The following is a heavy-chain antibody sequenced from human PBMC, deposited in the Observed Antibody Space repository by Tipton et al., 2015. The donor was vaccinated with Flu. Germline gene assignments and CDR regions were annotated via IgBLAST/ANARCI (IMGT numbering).Heavy chain of an antibody. CDR3: ARGSYGDLIDY. CDR2: ITPSGGST. D-gene: IGHD5-18*01. Sequence: QLVQSGAEVKKPGASVKISCKSAGYTFTTYHMHWVRQAPGQGLEWMGIITPSGGSTFYSQKFQGRVTMTRDTSTSTDYMELSSLRSEDTAVYYCARGSYGDLIDYWGQGSLVTVSS. J-gene: IGHJ4*02. CDR1: GYTFTTYH. V-gene: IGHV1-46*01.